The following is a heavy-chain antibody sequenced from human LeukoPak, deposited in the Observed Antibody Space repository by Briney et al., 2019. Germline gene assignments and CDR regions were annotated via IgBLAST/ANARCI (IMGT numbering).Heavy chain of an antibody. V-gene: IGHV5-10-1*01. J-gene: IGHJ5*02. CDR2: IDPSDSYT. CDR1: GYSFTSYW. CDR3: ARSGWYWFDP. Sequence: GESLKISCKGSGYSFTSYWISWVRQMPGKGLEWMGRIDPSDSYTNYSPSFQGHVTISADKSISTAYLQWSSLKASDAAMYYCARSGWYWFDPWGQGTLVTVSS. D-gene: IGHD6-19*01.